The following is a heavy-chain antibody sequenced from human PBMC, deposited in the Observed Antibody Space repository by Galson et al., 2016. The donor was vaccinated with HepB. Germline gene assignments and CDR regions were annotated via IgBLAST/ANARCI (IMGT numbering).Heavy chain of an antibody. CDR2: IVPIFGTA. CDR3: ASGYCRSTICYTKNRNWYFDL. D-gene: IGHD2-2*02. J-gene: IGHJ2*01. V-gene: IGHV1-69*06. CDR1: GGTFSNYA. Sequence: SVKVSCKDSGGTFSNYAISRVRQAPGQGLEWIGGIVPIFGTADYAQKFHARVTVTADKSTSTAYMELSSLRSEDTALYYCASGYCRSTICYTKNRNWYFDLWGRGTLVTVSS.